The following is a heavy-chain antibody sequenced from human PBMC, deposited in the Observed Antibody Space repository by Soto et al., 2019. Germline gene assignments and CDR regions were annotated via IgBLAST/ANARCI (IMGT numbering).Heavy chain of an antibody. CDR3: ARPRNWNDAPYGMDV. V-gene: IGHV5-51*01. D-gene: IGHD1-1*01. CDR2: IYPGDSDT. Sequence: PGESLKISCKGSGYSFTSYWIGWVRQMPGKGLEWVGIIYPGDSDTRYSSSFQGQVTISADKSISTAYLQWSSLKASDTAMYYCARPRNWNDAPYGMDVWGQGTTVTVAS. CDR1: GYSFTSYW. J-gene: IGHJ6*02.